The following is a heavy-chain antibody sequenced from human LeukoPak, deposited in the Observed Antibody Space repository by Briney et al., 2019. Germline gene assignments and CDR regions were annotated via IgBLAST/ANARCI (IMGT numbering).Heavy chain of an antibody. CDR1: GYSLTNSW. CDR3: SRQGCTTTSCHTIDS. D-gene: IGHD2-2*02. Sequence: GESLKISCKGSGYSLTNSWIGWVRQMPGKGLELMGIINPADSEIRYSPSFQGQVTISVDKSISTAYLQWSSLKASDTAMYYCSRQGCTTTSCHTIDSWGQGTLVTVSS. V-gene: IGHV5-51*01. J-gene: IGHJ4*02. CDR2: INPADSEI.